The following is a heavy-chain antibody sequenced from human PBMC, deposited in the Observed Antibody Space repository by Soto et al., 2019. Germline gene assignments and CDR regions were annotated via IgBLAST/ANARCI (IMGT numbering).Heavy chain of an antibody. J-gene: IGHJ6*03. V-gene: IGHV3-64*01. Sequence: GGSLRLSCAASGFTFSSYAMHWVRLAPGKGLEYVSAISSNGGSTYYANSVKGRFIISRDNSKNTLYLQMGSLRAEDMAVYYCARVPPGNYYYYMDVWGKGTTVTVS. CDR2: ISSNGGST. CDR3: ARVPPGNYYYYMDV. CDR1: GFTFSSYA.